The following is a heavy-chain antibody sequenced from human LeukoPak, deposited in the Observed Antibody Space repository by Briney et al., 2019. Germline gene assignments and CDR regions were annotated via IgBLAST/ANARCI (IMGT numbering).Heavy chain of an antibody. CDR3: VKDPYYYDSSGYSRPFDY. V-gene: IGHV3-7*03. D-gene: IGHD3-22*01. Sequence: PGGSLRLSCTASGFTFSNFWMGWVRQAPGKGLEWVANIKQDETEKFYLGSVKGRFTISRDNSKNTLYLQMSSLRVEDTALYYCVKDPYYYDSSGYSRPFDYWGQGTLVTVSS. CDR1: GFTFSNFW. J-gene: IGHJ4*02. CDR2: IKQDETEK.